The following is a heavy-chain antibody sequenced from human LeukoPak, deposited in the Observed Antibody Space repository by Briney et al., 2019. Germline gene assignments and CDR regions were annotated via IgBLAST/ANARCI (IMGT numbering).Heavy chain of an antibody. CDR2: MNPNSGNT. CDR3: ARAPRITMVRGVIYWFDP. J-gene: IGHJ5*02. CDR1: GGTFSSYA. Sequence: ASVKVSCKASGGTFSSYAINWVRQAPGQGLEWMGWMNPNSGNTGYAQKFQGRVTITRNTSISTAYMELSSLRSEDTAVYYCARAPRITMVRGVIYWFDPWGQGTLVTVSS. D-gene: IGHD3-10*01. V-gene: IGHV1-8*03.